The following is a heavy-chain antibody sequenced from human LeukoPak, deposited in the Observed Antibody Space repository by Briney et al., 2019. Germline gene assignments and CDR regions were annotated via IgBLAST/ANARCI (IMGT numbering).Heavy chain of an antibody. D-gene: IGHD3-10*01. V-gene: IGHV4-4*07. CDR1: GGSISSYY. Sequence: SQTLSLTRTVSGGSISSYYWSWIRQPAGKGLGWIGRIYTSGSTNYNPSLKSRVTMSVDTSKNQFSLKLSSVTAADTAVYYCARNYYGSGSYYTRNWFDPWGQGTLVTVSS. CDR2: IYTSGST. J-gene: IGHJ5*02. CDR3: ARNYYGSGSYYTRNWFDP.